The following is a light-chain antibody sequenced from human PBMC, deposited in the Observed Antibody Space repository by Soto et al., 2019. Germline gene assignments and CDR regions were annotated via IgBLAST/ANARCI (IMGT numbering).Light chain of an antibody. CDR2: DAS. Sequence: EIGLTQSPATLSLFPGERATLSCRASQSVSSYLAWYQQKPGQAPRLLIYDASNRATGIPARFSGSGSGTDFTRTISSLEPEDFAVYYCQQRSNWPPITFGQGTRLEIK. J-gene: IGKJ5*01. CDR3: QQRSNWPPIT. CDR1: QSVSSY. V-gene: IGKV3-11*01.